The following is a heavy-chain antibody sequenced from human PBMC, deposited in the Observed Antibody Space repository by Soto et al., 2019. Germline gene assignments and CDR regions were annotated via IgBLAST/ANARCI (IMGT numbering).Heavy chain of an antibody. CDR3: ARDQDPYYDIPWIDP. Sequence: ASVKVSFKASGYTFTGYYMHWVRQAPGQGLEWMGWINPNSGGTNYAQKFQGRVTMTRDTSISTAYMELSRLRSDDTAVYYCARDQDPYYDIPWIDPWGQGTLVTAPQ. CDR2: INPNSGGT. CDR1: GYTFTGYY. D-gene: IGHD3-3*01. V-gene: IGHV1-2*02. J-gene: IGHJ5*02.